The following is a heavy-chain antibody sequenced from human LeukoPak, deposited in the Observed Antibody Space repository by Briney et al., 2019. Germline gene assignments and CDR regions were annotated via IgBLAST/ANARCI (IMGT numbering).Heavy chain of an antibody. CDR1: GFTFSSYN. V-gene: IGHV3-21*01. CDR3: ARDGGMTTVTANLDS. J-gene: IGHJ4*02. Sequence: TGGSPRLSCAASGFTFSSYNMNWVRQAPGKGLEWVSSISSSSSYIYYADSAKGRFTISRDNAKNSLYLQMNSLRAEDTAVYYCARDGGMTTVTANLDSWGQGTLVTVSS. CDR2: ISSSSSYI. D-gene: IGHD4-17*01.